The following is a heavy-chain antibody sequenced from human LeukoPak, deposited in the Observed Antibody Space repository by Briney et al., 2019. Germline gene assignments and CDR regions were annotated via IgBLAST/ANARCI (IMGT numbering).Heavy chain of an antibody. CDR1: GYTFTSYD. V-gene: IGHV1-8*01. CDR3: ARNYYGSGTFDY. Sequence: GASVKVSCKASGYTFTSYDINWVRQAPGQGLEWLGWMTPNGGDTGYAQKFQGRVTMTRDTSISTAYMELSSLRSEDTAVYYCARNYYGSGTFDYWGQGTLVTVSS. D-gene: IGHD3-10*01. CDR2: MTPNGGDT. J-gene: IGHJ4*02.